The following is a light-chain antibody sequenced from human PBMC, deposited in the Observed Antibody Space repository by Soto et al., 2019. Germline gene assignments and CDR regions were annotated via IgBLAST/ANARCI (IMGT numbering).Light chain of an antibody. CDR3: QQYGTSPRT. CDR1: QSVSSSY. CDR2: GAS. V-gene: IGKV3-20*01. Sequence: EIGLTQSPGTLSLSPGERATLSCRAIQSVSSSYLAWYQQKPCQAPRLLIYGASSRATGIPDRFSGSGSGTDFPLPIIRLEPEDSAVYYFQQYGTSPRTFGQGTKVEMK. J-gene: IGKJ1*01.